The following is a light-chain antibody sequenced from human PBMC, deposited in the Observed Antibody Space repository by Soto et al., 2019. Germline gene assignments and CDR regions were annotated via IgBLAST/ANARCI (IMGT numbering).Light chain of an antibody. CDR3: SSYTSISTLYV. CDR2: EVS. V-gene: IGLV2-14*01. CDR1: SSDVGGYNY. Sequence: QSALTQPPCASGSPGQSVAISCTGTSSDVGGYNYVSWYQQHPGKAPKLMIYEVSHRPSGVSNRFSGSKSDNTASLTISGLQAEDEADYYCSSYTSISTLYVFGTGTKLTVL. J-gene: IGLJ1*01.